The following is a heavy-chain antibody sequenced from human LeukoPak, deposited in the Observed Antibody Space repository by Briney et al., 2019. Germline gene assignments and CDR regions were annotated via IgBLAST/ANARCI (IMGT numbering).Heavy chain of an antibody. Sequence: PGGSPRLSCAASGFTFSDYWMHWVRQAPGKGLEWVSAIEASGGATYYADSVKGGFTISRDNSKNTFYLQMTSLRAEDTAVYYCAKGSGSGWYGWFAPWGQGTLVTVSS. CDR2: IEASGGAT. CDR1: GFTFSDYW. J-gene: IGHJ5*02. V-gene: IGHV3-23*01. D-gene: IGHD6-19*01. CDR3: AKGSGSGWYGWFAP.